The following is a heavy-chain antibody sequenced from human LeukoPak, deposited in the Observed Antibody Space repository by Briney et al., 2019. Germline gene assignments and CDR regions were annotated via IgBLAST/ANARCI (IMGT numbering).Heavy chain of an antibody. V-gene: IGHV4-34*01. CDR2: INHSGST. CDR3: ASESIAAAGPAANWFDP. J-gene: IGHJ5*02. Sequence: PSETLSLTCAVYGGSFSGYYWSWIRQPPGKGLEWIGEINHSGSTNYNPSLKSRVTISVDTSKNQFSLKLSSVTAADAAVYYCASESIAAAGPAANWFDPWGQGTLVTVSS. D-gene: IGHD6-13*01. CDR1: GGSFSGYY.